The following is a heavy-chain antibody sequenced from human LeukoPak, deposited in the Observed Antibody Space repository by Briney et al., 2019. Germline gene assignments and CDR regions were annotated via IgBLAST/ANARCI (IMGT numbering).Heavy chain of an antibody. Sequence: GESLKISCKGSGYNFTSHWIGWVRQMPGKGLEWMGIIYPGDSDSRQSPSLRGQVTISADKSINTAYLQWNSLKASDTAMYYCARGHHVVVATATWASDAFDLWGQGTMVTDSS. CDR2: IYPGDSDS. CDR1: GYNFTSHW. V-gene: IGHV5-51*01. CDR3: ARGHHVVVATATWASDAFDL. D-gene: IGHD2-21*02. J-gene: IGHJ3*01.